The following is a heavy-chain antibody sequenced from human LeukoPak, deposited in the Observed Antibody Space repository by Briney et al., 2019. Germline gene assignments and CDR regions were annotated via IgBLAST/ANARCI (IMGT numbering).Heavy chain of an antibody. Sequence: KPSEPLSLPCTVSGGSISSHYWTWIRQSPVKGLEWIGDISYSGSTSYNPSLKSRVHISIDTSKKQFPLKLRSLTAADRVGFYVGRDALVGFFAYQYMEVCGKRAPVTASS. J-gene: IGHJ6*03. CDR2: ISYSGST. V-gene: IGHV4-59*11. CDR1: GGSISSHY. D-gene: IGHD2-15*01. CDR3: GRDALVGFFAYQYMEV.